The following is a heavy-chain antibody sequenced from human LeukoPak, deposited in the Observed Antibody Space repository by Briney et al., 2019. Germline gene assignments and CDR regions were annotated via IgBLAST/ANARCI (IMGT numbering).Heavy chain of an antibody. CDR3: AVVDTAMVTFDY. CDR1: GYTCTGYY. D-gene: IGHD5-18*01. V-gene: IGHV1-2*06. Sequence: GASVKVSCKASGYTCTGYYMHWVRQAPGQGLEWMGRINPNSGGTNYAQKFQGRVTMTRDTSISTAYMELSRLRSDDTAVYYCAVVDTAMVTFDYWGQGTLVTVSS. J-gene: IGHJ4*02. CDR2: INPNSGGT.